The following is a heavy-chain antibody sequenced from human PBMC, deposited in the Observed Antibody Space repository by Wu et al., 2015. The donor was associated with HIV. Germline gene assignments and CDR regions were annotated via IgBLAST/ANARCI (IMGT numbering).Heavy chain of an antibody. CDR3: AREQPVREMATVPRAFDL. D-gene: IGHD5-24*01. J-gene: IGHJ3*01. Sequence: QVQLVQSGAEVKKTGSSVKVSCKASGGTFKSYDISWVRQAPGQGLEWMAGVNPVFPAGKYAQKFQDRVSIITDDVTGTVYMELKGLTSEDTAVYFCAREQPVREMATVPRAFDLWGRGTMVIVSS. V-gene: IGHV1-69*05. CDR1: GGTFKSYD. CDR2: VNPVFPAG.